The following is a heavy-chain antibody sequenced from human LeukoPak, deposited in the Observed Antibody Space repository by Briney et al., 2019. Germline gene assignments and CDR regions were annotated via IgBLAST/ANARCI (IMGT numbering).Heavy chain of an antibody. CDR2: ISYDGSNK. CDR1: GFTFSSYA. V-gene: IGHV3-30*04. Sequence: GGPLRLSCAASGFTFSSYAMHWVRQAPAKGLERVAVISYDGSNKYYADSVKGRFTISRDNSKNTLYLQMNSLRAEDTAVYYCARDGTDYGGDYWGQGTLVTVSS. J-gene: IGHJ4*02. D-gene: IGHD4-17*01. CDR3: ARDGTDYGGDY.